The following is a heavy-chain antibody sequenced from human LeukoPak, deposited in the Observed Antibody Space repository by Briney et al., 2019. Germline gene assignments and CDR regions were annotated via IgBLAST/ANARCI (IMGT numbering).Heavy chain of an antibody. Sequence: PSETLSLTCTVSGGSISSYYWSWIRQPPGKGLEWIGYIYYSGSTYYNPSLKSRVTISVDTSKNQFSLKLSSVTAADTAVYYCASSAQWLVTGYFDYWGQGTLVTVSS. V-gene: IGHV4-59*08. J-gene: IGHJ4*02. D-gene: IGHD6-19*01. CDR1: GGSISSYY. CDR2: IYYSGST. CDR3: ASSAQWLVTGYFDY.